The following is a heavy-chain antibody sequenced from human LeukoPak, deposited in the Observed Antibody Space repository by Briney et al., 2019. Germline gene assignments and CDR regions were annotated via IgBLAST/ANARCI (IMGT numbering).Heavy chain of an antibody. CDR3: ATYYDSSGYFDY. V-gene: IGHV1-24*01. D-gene: IGHD3-22*01. Sequence: ASVKVSCKVSRYTLTELSMHWVRQAPGKGLEWMGGFDPEDGETIYAQKFQGRVTMTEDTSTDTAYMELSSLRSEDTAVYYCATYYDSSGYFDYWGQGTLVTVSS. CDR1: RYTLTELS. J-gene: IGHJ4*02. CDR2: FDPEDGET.